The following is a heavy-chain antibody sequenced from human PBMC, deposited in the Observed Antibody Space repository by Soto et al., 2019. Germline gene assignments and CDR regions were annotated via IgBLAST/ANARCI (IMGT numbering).Heavy chain of an antibody. J-gene: IGHJ6*02. Sequence: GGSLRLSCAASGFTFSSYAMHWVRQAPGKGLEWVAVISYDGSNKYYADSVKGRFTISRDNSKNTLYLQMNSLRAEDTAVYYCAREHFDYYGMDVWGQGTTVTVSS. V-gene: IGHV3-30-3*01. CDR2: ISYDGSNK. CDR1: GFTFSSYA. CDR3: AREHFDYYGMDV.